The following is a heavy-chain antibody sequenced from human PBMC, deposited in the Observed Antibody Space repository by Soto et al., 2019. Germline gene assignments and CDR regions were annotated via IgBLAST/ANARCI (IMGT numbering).Heavy chain of an antibody. J-gene: IGHJ6*02. D-gene: IGHD3-22*01. CDR1: GGSISSSSYY. Sequence: SETLSLTCTVSGGSISSSSYYWGWIRQPPGKGLEWIGSIYYSGSTYYNPSLKSRVTISVDTSKNQFSLKLSSVTAADTAVYYCAFTTEGYYYYGMDVWGQGTTVTVS. V-gene: IGHV4-39*01. CDR2: IYYSGST. CDR3: AFTTEGYYYYGMDV.